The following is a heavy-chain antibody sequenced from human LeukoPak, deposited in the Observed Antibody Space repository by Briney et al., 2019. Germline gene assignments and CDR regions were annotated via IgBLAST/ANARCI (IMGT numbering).Heavy chain of an antibody. Sequence: GGSLRLSCAASGFTVSSNYMSCVRQAPGKGLEWVSVIYSGGSTYYADSVKGRFTISRDNSKNTLYLQMNSLRAEDTAVYYCAKGGGQNYCSGGSCYSGPYYYYMDVWGKGTTVTVSS. J-gene: IGHJ6*03. CDR2: IYSGGST. D-gene: IGHD2-15*01. CDR3: AKGGGQNYCSGGSCYSGPYYYYMDV. CDR1: GFTVSSNY. V-gene: IGHV3-53*01.